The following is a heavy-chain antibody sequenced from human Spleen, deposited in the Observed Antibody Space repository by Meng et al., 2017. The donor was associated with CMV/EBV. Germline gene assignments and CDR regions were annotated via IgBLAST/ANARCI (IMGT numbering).Heavy chain of an antibody. CDR2: ISWDGGNA. D-gene: IGHD6-13*01. Sequence: GESLKISCATSGFTFDDYTMHWVRQAPGQGLEWVSLISWDGGNAYYADSVKGRFTISRDNSKNSLHLQMNSLRPEDTALYYCTKDMAVGRGAAAGGLDCWGQGTLVTVSS. CDR3: TKDMAVGRGAAAGGLDC. J-gene: IGHJ4*02. CDR1: GFTFDDYT. V-gene: IGHV3-43*01.